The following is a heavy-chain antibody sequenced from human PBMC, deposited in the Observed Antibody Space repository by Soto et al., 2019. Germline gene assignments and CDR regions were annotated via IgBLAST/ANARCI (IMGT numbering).Heavy chain of an antibody. J-gene: IGHJ5*01. CDR3: ARSPDYGSFMRFDS. CDR2: ISYTGNT. CDR1: GGSITSYH. D-gene: IGHD3-16*01. Sequence: SETLCLTCGVSGGSITSYHGGWIRQFPGKGLEWIAYISYTGNTYYNPSLRSRIIISIDTSKDQFSLKLTSVTAADTAVYYCARSPDYGSFMRFDSWGQGTQVTVSS. V-gene: IGHV4-59*06.